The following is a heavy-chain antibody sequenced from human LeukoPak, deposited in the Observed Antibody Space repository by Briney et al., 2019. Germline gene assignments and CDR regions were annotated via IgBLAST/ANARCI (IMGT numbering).Heavy chain of an antibody. Sequence: SETLSLTCTVSGGSISSYYWSWIRQPPGKGLEWIGYIYYSGSTNYNPSLKSRVTISVDTSKNQFSLKLSSVTAADTAVYYCAREVYSSGWYTSNYFDYWGQGTLVAVSS. CDR3: AREVYSSGWYTSNYFDY. D-gene: IGHD6-19*01. J-gene: IGHJ4*02. V-gene: IGHV4-59*01. CDR1: GGSISSYY. CDR2: IYYSGST.